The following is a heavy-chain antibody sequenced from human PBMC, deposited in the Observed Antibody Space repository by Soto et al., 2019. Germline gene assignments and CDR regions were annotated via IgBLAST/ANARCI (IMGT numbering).Heavy chain of an antibody. CDR3: ATNCGTTTCYLRAFDM. CDR2: ISSSSSYI. V-gene: IGHV3-21*01. Sequence: GGSLRLSCAASGFSFNIYSMNWVRQAPGKGLEWVSSISSSSSYIYYADSVKGRFTISRDNAKNSLYLQMNSLRAEDTAVYHCATNCGTTTCYLRAFDMWGQGTMVTVSS. CDR1: GFSFNIYS. D-gene: IGHD2-2*01. J-gene: IGHJ3*02.